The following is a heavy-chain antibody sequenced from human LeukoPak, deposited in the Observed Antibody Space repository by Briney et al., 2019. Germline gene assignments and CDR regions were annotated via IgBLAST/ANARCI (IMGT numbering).Heavy chain of an antibody. CDR2: ISDIGSI. CDR3: AGHHPRNTVDF. J-gene: IGHJ4*02. CDR1: GGSISSYY. Sequence: SETLSLASTVSGGSISSYYWSWVRQPPGKGLEWIAYISDIGSINYNPSLKSRVTISLDTSKNQFSLKLSSVTAADTAVYYCAGHHPRNTVDFWGQGTLVTVSS. D-gene: IGHD2/OR15-2a*01. V-gene: IGHV4-59*08.